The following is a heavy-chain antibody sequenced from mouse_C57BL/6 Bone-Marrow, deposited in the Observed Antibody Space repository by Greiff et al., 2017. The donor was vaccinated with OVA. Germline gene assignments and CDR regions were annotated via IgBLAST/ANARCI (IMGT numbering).Heavy chain of an antibody. CDR1: GYTFTSYG. CDR2: IYPRSGTT. D-gene: IGHD1-1*01. J-gene: IGHJ1*03. Sequence: QVQLQQSGAELARPGASVKLSCKASGYTFTSYGISWVKQRTGQGLEWIGEIYPRSGTTYYNEKFKGKATLTADKYSSTAYMELRSLTSEDSAVYFCARSDYGSSYGYFDVWGKGTTVTVSS. V-gene: IGHV1-81*01. CDR3: ARSDYGSSYGYFDV.